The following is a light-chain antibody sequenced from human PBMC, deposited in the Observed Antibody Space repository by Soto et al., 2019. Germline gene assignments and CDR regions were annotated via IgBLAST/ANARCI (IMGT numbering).Light chain of an antibody. CDR3: QQRSEWPRT. Sequence: EIVLTQSPATLSLSPGERATLSCRASQSIGSSLAWYQQKPGQAPRLLIYDASSRASGLPARFSGSGSGTDFPLTIGSVEPDDFAFYYCQQRSEWPRTFGQGTKVEIK. CDR1: QSIGSS. V-gene: IGKV3-11*01. CDR2: DAS. J-gene: IGKJ1*01.